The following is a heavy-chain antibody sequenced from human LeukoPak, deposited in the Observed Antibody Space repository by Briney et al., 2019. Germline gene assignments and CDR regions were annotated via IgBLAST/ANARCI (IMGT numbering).Heavy chain of an antibody. CDR2: ISGSGNRT. CDR1: GFTFSSYA. V-gene: IGHV3-23*01. Sequence: GGSLRLSCAASGFTFSSYAMSWVRQAPGKGLEWVSSISGSGNRTYYADSVKGRFTISRDNSKNTLFLQTNSLRAEDTAVYYCAKNLYCGGGSCYPSALGMDVWGQGTTVTVSS. CDR3: AKNLYCGGGSCYPSALGMDV. J-gene: IGHJ6*02. D-gene: IGHD2-15*01.